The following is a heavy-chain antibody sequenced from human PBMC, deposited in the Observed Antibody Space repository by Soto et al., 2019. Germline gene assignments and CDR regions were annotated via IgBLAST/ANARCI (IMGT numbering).Heavy chain of an antibody. J-gene: IGHJ4*02. CDR1: GYTFTSYG. CDR2: ISADKGNT. D-gene: IGHD4-17*01. Sequence: ASVKVSCKASGYTFTSYGISWVRQAPGQGLEWMGWISADKGNTNHAQKFQGRVTMTTDTSTSTVYMELRSLRADDPAVYHCAKDPNGDYVGAFDSWDQGTLVTVSS. V-gene: IGHV1-18*01. CDR3: AKDPNGDYVGAFDS.